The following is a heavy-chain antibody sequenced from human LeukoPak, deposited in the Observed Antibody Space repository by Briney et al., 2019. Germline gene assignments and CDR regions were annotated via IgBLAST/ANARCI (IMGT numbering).Heavy chain of an antibody. J-gene: IGHJ6*02. CDR1: GFTFRSHG. V-gene: IGHV3-33*06. CDR3: AKDANLKKFSGMDV. Sequence: GGSLRLSCVASGFTFRSHGMHWVRQAPGKGLEWVAVIWYDGSNEYFADSVKGRFTISGDNSKNILYLQMNSLRAEDTAVYYCAKDANLKKFSGMDVWGQGTTVTVSS. CDR2: IWYDGSNE.